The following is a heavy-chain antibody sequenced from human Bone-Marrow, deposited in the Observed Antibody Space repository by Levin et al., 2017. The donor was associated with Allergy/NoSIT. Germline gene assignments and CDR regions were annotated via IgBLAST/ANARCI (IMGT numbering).Heavy chain of an antibody. V-gene: IGHV3-33*01. CDR3: ARDEGDDSRGYYFDY. Sequence: SCATSGFNFNGYVIHWVRQAPGKGLEWVTLIWFDGTDKYYADSVKGRFTISRDESKNTVYLQMNNLRAEDTAVYYCARDEGDDSRGYYFDYWGQGTLVTVSS. D-gene: IGHD3-22*01. J-gene: IGHJ4*02. CDR2: IWFDGTDK. CDR1: GFNFNGYV.